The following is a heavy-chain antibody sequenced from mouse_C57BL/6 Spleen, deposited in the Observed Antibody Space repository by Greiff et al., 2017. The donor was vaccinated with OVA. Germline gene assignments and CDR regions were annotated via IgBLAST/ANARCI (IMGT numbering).Heavy chain of an antibody. Sequence: EVKLVESGGGLVKPGGSLKLSCAASGFTFSSYAMSLVRQTPEKRLEWVATISDGGSYTYYPDNVKGRFTISRDNAKNNLYLQMSHLKSEDTAMYYCARANYYGSSYYAMDYWGQGTSVTVSS. CDR1: GFTFSSYA. CDR3: ARANYYGSSYYAMDY. V-gene: IGHV5-4*03. J-gene: IGHJ4*01. CDR2: ISDGGSYT. D-gene: IGHD1-1*01.